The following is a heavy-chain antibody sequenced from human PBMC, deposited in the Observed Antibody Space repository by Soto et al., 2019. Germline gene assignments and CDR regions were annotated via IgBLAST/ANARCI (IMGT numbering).Heavy chain of an antibody. V-gene: IGHV1-69*13. Sequence: SVKVSCKASGGTFSSYAISWVRQAPGQGLEWMGGIIPIFGTANYAQKFQGRVTITADESTSTAYMELSSLRSEDTAVYYCARASSGYYAIYYFDYWGQGTLVTSPQ. CDR3: ARASSGYYAIYYFDY. J-gene: IGHJ4*02. CDR2: IIPIFGTA. CDR1: GGTFSSYA. D-gene: IGHD3-22*01.